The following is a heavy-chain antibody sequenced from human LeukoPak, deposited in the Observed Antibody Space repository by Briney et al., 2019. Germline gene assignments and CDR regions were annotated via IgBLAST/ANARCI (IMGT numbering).Heavy chain of an antibody. CDR1: GFTFTNYP. Sequence: GGSLRLSCAASGFTFTNYPMHWVRQAPGKGLEWVAVIWYDGSKKDYADSVKGRFTISRDNSKNTLYLQMNSLRAEDTAVYYCASDNWFDPWGQGTLVTVSS. CDR3: ASDNWFDP. CDR2: IWYDGSKK. J-gene: IGHJ5*02. V-gene: IGHV3-33*01.